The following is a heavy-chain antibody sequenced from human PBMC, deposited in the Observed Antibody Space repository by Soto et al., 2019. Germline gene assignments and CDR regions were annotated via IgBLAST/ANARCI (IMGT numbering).Heavy chain of an antibody. V-gene: IGHV1-18*01. CDR1: GYTFTSYG. CDR2: ISAYNGNT. CDR3: ARDTDTDYYGSGSRDDYVDS. J-gene: IGHJ4*02. Sequence: QVQLVQSGAEVKKPGASVKVSCKASGYTFTSYGISWVRQAPGQGLEWMGWISAYNGNTNNAQKLQGRVTMTTDTSTSTAYMELMSLRSDDTAVYYCARDTDTDYYGSGSRDDYVDSWGQGTLVTVSS. D-gene: IGHD3-10*01.